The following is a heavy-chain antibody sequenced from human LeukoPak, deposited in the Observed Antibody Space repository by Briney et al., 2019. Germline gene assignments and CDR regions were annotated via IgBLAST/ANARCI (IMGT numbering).Heavy chain of an antibody. CDR1: GGTFSSYA. J-gene: IGHJ6*03. CDR3: ARDSDGSGGNRYYYYYYMDV. Sequence: ASVKVSCKASGGTFSSYAISWVRQAPGQGLEWMGGIIPIFGTANYAQKFQGRVTITADKSTSTAYMELSSLRSEDTAVYYCARDSDGSGGNRYYYYYYMDVWGKGTTVTVSS. CDR2: IIPIFGTA. D-gene: IGHD3-10*01. V-gene: IGHV1-69*06.